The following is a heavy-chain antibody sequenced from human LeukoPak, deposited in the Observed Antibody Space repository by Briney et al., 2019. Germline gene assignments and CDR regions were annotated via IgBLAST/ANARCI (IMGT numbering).Heavy chain of an antibody. CDR1: GGSFSGYY. D-gene: IGHD4-17*01. CDR2: INHSGST. Sequence: PSETLSLTCAVYGGSFSGYYWSWIRQPPGKGLEWIGEINHSGSTYYNPSLKSRVTISVDRSKNQFSLKLSSVTAADTAVYYCARGGGSYGDFIYWYFDLWGRGTLVTVSS. J-gene: IGHJ2*01. V-gene: IGHV4-34*01. CDR3: ARGGGSYGDFIYWYFDL.